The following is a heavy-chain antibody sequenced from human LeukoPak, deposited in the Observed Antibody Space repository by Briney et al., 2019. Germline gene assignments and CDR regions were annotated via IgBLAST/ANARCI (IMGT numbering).Heavy chain of an antibody. V-gene: IGHV4-59*08. CDR1: GASISSNY. D-gene: IGHD2-21*02. Sequence: ASETLSLTCTVSGASISSNYCSWIRQSPGKGLEWIGYIYSSGSTNSNPSLKSRVTMSVDTSKNQFSLRLTSVTAADTAFYYCAKSVRTAPFEYWGQGTLVTVS. J-gene: IGHJ4*02. CDR2: IYSSGST. CDR3: AKSVRTAPFEY.